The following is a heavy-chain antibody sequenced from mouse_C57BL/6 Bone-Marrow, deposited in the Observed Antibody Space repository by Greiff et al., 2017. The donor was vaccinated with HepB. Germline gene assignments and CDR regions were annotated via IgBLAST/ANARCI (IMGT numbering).Heavy chain of an antibody. CDR3: ARQSIIYYGYDGLFAY. CDR1: GYTFTEYT. Sequence: QVQLQQSGAELVKPGASEKLSCKASGYTFTEYTIHWVKQRSGQGLEWIGWFYPGSGSIKYNEKFKDKATLTADKSSSTVYMELSRLTSEDSAVYFCARQSIIYYGYDGLFAYWGQGTLVTVSA. J-gene: IGHJ3*01. D-gene: IGHD2-2*01. V-gene: IGHV1-62-2*01. CDR2: FYPGSGSI.